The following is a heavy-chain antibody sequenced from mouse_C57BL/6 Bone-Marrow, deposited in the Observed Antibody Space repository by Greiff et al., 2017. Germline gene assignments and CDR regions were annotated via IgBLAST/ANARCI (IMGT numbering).Heavy chain of an antibody. CDR3: ARFTLSSYAMDY. CDR1: GYAFSSSW. Sequence: VQGVESGPELVKPGASVKISCKASGYAFSSSWMNWVKQRPGKGLEWIGRIYPGDGDTNYNGKFKGKATLTADKSSSTAYMQLSSLTSEDSAVYFCARFTLSSYAMDYWGQGTSVTVSS. CDR2: IYPGDGDT. V-gene: IGHV1-82*01. J-gene: IGHJ4*01. D-gene: IGHD1-1*02.